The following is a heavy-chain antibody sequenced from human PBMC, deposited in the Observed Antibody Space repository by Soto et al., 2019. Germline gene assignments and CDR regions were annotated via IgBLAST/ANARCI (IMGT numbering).Heavy chain of an antibody. Sequence: QITLKESGPTLVKPTQTLTLTCTFSAFSLSTGGVGVGWIRQPRGKALEWLALIYWNDDKRYSPSLRSRLTITKDTSKNQVVLTMTNMDPVDTSTYYCIQSRCGGDCLQSYASYYYYGMDVWCQGTTVTVSS. CDR1: AFSLSTGGVG. J-gene: IGHJ6*02. CDR2: IYWNDDK. CDR3: IQSRCGGDCLQSYASYYYYGMDV. V-gene: IGHV2-5*01. D-gene: IGHD2-21*02.